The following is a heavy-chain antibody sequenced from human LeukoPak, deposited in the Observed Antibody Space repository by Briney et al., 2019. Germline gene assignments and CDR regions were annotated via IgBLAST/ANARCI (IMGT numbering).Heavy chain of an antibody. V-gene: IGHV3-48*01. CDR2: ISSSGGTI. J-gene: IGHJ5*02. CDR3: ARDLRGYCSGTSCYDNWFDP. Sequence: GGSLRLSCAASGFTFSSYSMNWVRQAPGKGLEWVSYISSSGGTIYYADSVKGRFTISRDNANNSLYLQMNSLRAEDTAVYYCARDLRGYCSGTSCYDNWFDPWGQGTLVTVSS. D-gene: IGHD2-2*01. CDR1: GFTFSSYS.